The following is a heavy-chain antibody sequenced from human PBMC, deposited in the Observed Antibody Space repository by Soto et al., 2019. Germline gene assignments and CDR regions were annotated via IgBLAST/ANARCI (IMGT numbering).Heavy chain of an antibody. V-gene: IGHV3-9*01. CDR2: ISWNSGSI. CDR3: AKANGYCSSTSCDDAFDI. Sequence: GGSLRLSCAASGFTFDDYAMHWVRQAPGKGLEWVSGISWNSGSIGYADSVKGRFTISRDNAKNSLYLQMNSLRAEDTALYYCAKANGYCSSTSCDDAFDIWGQGTMVTVSS. D-gene: IGHD2-2*03. J-gene: IGHJ3*02. CDR1: GFTFDDYA.